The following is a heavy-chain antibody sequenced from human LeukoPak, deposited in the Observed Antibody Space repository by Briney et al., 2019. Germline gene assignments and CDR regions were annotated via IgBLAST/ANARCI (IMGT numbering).Heavy chain of an antibody. D-gene: IGHD3-10*01. Sequence: GGSLRLSCAASGFSFRSYGMHWVRQAPGKGLEWVAFIRYDGSNKFYADSVKGRLTISRDNSKNTLYLQMNSLRAEDTAVYYCARSQSSRQITIPKTRRYFDYWGQGVLVTVSS. CDR2: IRYDGSNK. CDR1: GFSFRSYG. CDR3: ARSQSSRQITIPKTRRYFDY. J-gene: IGHJ4*02. V-gene: IGHV3-30*02.